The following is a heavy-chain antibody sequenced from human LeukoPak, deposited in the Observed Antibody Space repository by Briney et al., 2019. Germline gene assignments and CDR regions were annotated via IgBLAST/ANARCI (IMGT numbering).Heavy chain of an antibody. CDR3: ARSLVVGATYPYH. D-gene: IGHD1-26*01. J-gene: IGHJ5*02. CDR2: ISSSSTI. Sequence: GGSLRLSCAASGFTFSSYGMTWVRQAPGKGLEWVSYISSSSTIYYADSVKGRFTISRDNAKNSLYLQLNGLRAEDTAVYYCARSLVVGATYPYHWGQGTLVTVSS. CDR1: GFTFSSYG. V-gene: IGHV3-48*01.